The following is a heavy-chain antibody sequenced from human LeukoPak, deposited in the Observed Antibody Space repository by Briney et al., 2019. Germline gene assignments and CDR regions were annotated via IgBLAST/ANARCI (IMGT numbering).Heavy chain of an antibody. CDR1: GFTFTTYW. J-gene: IGHJ4*02. CDR3: ARGVFTFDY. Sequence: GGSLRLSCAVSGFTFTTYWMTWVRQAPGKGLVWVASINQDGSENYYADSLKGRFTISRDSAKNSLYLQVSSLRAEDTAVYYCARGVFTFDYWGQGTLVTVSS. V-gene: IGHV3-7*01. CDR2: INQDGSEN.